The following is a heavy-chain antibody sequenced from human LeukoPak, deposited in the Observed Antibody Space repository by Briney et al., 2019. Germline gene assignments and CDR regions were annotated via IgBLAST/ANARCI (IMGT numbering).Heavy chain of an antibody. V-gene: IGHV5-51*01. Sequence: GESLKISCKGSGYSFSDNWIGWVRQIPGKGLEWMGIIYSGDSDTRYSPSFQGQVTISADKSISTAYLQWYSLKASATAIYYCARRRSGSYLDYWGQGTLVTVSS. CDR1: GYSFSDNW. CDR2: IYSGDSDT. J-gene: IGHJ4*02. D-gene: IGHD1-1*01. CDR3: ARRRSGSYLDY.